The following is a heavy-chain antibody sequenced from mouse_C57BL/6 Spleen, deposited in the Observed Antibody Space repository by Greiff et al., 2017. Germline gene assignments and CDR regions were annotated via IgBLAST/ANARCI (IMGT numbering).Heavy chain of an antibody. CDR1: GYAFSSSW. J-gene: IGHJ2*01. CDR2: IYPGDGDT. Sequence: VQLQQSGPELVKPGASVKISCKASGYAFSSSWMNWVKQRPGKGLEWIGRIYPGDGDTNYNGKFKGKATLTADKSSSTAYMQLSSLTSEDSAVYFCAIYSCYYFAYWGQGTTLTVSS. V-gene: IGHV1-82*01. CDR3: AIYSCYYFAY.